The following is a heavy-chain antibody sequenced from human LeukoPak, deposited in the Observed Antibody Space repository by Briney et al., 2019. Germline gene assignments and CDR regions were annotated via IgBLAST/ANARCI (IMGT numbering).Heavy chain of an antibody. Sequence: GGSLRLSCAASGFTFSSYAMSWVRQAPGKGLEWVSAISGSGGSTYYADSVKGRFTISRDNSKNTLYLQMNSLRAEDTAVYYCAKSGGSAIITIIVNPFFDYWGQGTLVTVSS. CDR1: GFTFSSYA. V-gene: IGHV3-23*01. CDR3: AKSGGSAIITIIVNPFFDY. D-gene: IGHD3-22*01. J-gene: IGHJ4*02. CDR2: ISGSGGST.